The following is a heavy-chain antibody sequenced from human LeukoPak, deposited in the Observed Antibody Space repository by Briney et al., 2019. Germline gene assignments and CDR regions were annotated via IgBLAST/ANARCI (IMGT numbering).Heavy chain of an antibody. V-gene: IGHV3-48*03. CDR3: AKDQENSSGWYTDY. CDR2: ISSSGSTI. D-gene: IGHD6-19*01. CDR1: GFTFSSYE. Sequence: GGSLRLSCAASGFTFSSYEMNWVRQAPGKGLEWVSYISSSGSTIYYADSVKGRFTISRDNAKNSLYLQMNSLRAEDTAVYYCAKDQENSSGWYTDYWGQGTLVIVSS. J-gene: IGHJ4*02.